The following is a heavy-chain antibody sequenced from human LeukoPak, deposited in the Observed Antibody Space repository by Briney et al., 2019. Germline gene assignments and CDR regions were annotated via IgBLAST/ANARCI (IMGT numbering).Heavy chain of an antibody. D-gene: IGHD2-2*01. CDR1: GGSISSYY. CDR3: AGSYIVVVPTSIRWFDP. J-gene: IGHJ5*02. Sequence: SETLSLTCTVSGGSISSYYWSWIWQPAGKGLEWIGRIYTSGSTNYNPSLKSRVTMSVDTSKNQFSLKLSSVTAADTAVYYCAGSYIVVVPTSIRWFDPWGQGTLVTVSS. V-gene: IGHV4-4*07. CDR2: IYTSGST.